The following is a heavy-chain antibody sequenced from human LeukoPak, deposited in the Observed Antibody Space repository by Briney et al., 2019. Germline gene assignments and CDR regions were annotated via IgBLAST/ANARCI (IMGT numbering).Heavy chain of an antibody. J-gene: IGHJ4*02. D-gene: IGHD2-21*01. CDR2: LNPYSGSA. CDR1: GYIFTDYD. Sequence: ASVWLSCKTSGYIFTDYDINWVRQATGQGLEWMGWLNPYSGSAGYDKAFQGRGTMTRDTSTGTAFMELSSLTSGDAAVYYCAAFHRHGLPKSDHWGEGTLVTVSS. V-gene: IGHV1-8*01. CDR3: AAFHRHGLPKSDH.